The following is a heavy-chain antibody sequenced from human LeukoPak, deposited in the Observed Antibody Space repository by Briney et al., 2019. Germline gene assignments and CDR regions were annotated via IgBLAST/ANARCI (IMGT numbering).Heavy chain of an antibody. CDR2: IKQDGSEV. D-gene: IGHD6-6*01. J-gene: IGHJ4*02. Sequence: GGSLRLSCVGSGFTFSSLWMSWVRQIPGKGLEWVANIKQDGSEVYYVDSVKGRFTISRDNAKNSLYLQMNSLRAEDTAVYYCARDIASRRIDFWGQGTLVTVSS. CDR1: GFTFSSLW. CDR3: ARDIASRRIDF. V-gene: IGHV3-7*01.